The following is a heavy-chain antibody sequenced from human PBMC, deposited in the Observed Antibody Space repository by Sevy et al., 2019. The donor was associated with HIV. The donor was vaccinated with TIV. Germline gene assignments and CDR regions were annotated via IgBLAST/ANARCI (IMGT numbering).Heavy chain of an antibody. CDR1: GFTFGSYW. CDR3: ERDSVTVSGIVLYALDI. D-gene: IGHD3-3*01. V-gene: IGHV3-74*01. Sequence: GGSLRLSCGASGFTFGSYWMHWVRQVPGKGLEWVSRISDDGRSTTYADSVRSRFTISRDNAKNTLYLQMNGLRADDTAVYYCERDSVTVSGIVLYALDIWGQETMVTVSS. CDR2: ISDDGRST. J-gene: IGHJ3*02.